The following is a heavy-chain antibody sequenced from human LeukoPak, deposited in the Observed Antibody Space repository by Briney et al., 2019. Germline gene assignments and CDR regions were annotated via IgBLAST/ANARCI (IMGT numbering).Heavy chain of an antibody. J-gene: IGHJ4*02. CDR2: IKQDGSEK. CDR3: ARAGITMVRGVISYY. D-gene: IGHD3-10*01. V-gene: IGHV3-7*01. Sequence: GGSLRLSCAASGFTFSSYWMSWARQAPGKGLEWVANIKQDGSEKYYVDSVKGRFTISRDNAKNSLYLQMNSLRAEDTAVYYCARAGITMVRGVISYYWGQGTLVTVSS. CDR1: GFTFSSYW.